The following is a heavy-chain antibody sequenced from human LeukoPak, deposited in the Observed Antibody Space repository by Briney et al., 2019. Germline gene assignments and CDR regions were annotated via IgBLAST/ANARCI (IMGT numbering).Heavy chain of an antibody. CDR2: IYYSGST. CDR3: ARHESNSGWYPAPNDAFDI. Sequence: PSETLSLTCTVSGGSISSYYWSWIRQPPGKGLEWIGYIYYSGSTNYNPSLKSRVTISVDTSKNQFSLKLSSVTAADTAVYYCARHESNSGWYPAPNDAFDIWGQGTMVTVSS. CDR1: GGSISSYY. J-gene: IGHJ3*02. V-gene: IGHV4-59*08. D-gene: IGHD6-19*01.